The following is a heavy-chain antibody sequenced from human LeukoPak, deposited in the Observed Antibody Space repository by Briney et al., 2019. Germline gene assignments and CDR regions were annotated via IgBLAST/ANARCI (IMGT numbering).Heavy chain of an antibody. CDR3: ARDFGSSGYFVY. D-gene: IGHD3-22*01. CDR1: GFTFSSYS. V-gene: IGHV3-21*01. Sequence: GGSLRLSCAASGFTFSSYSMNWVRQAPGKGLEWVSSISSSSSYIYYADSVKGRFTISRDNAKNSLYLQMNSLRAEDTAVYYCARDFGSSGYFVYWGQGTLVTVSS. J-gene: IGHJ4*02. CDR2: ISSSSSYI.